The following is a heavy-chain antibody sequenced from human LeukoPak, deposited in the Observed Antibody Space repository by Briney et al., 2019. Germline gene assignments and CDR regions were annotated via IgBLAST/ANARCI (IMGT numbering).Heavy chain of an antibody. V-gene: IGHV4-39*01. CDR1: GGSISSSSYY. D-gene: IGHD2/OR15-2a*01. J-gene: IGHJ4*02. CDR2: IYYSGST. CDR3: AGHHPRNTVDF. Sequence: ETLSLTCTVSGGSISSSSYYWGWIRQPPGKGLEWIGSIYYSGSTYYNPSLKSRVTISVDTSKNQFSLKLSSVTAADTAVYYCAGHHPRNTVDFWGQGTPVTVSS.